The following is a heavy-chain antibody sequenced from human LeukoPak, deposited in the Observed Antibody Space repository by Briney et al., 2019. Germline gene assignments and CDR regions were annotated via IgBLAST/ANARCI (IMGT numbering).Heavy chain of an antibody. CDR1: GFTFSRYN. CDR2: ISDSSSYI. D-gene: IGHD3-10*01. V-gene: IGHV3-21*01. CDR3: ARDLSPIYGSVSYLVY. Sequence: PGGSLRLSCAASGFTFSRYNMNWVRQAPGKGLEWVSSISDSSSYIYYADSVKGRFTISRDNAKNSLYLQMNSLRAEDTAVYYCARDLSPIYGSVSYLVYWGQGTLVTVSS. J-gene: IGHJ4*02.